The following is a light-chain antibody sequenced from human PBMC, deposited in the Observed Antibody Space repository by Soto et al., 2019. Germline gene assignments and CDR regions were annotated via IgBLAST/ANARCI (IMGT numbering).Light chain of an antibody. V-gene: IGLV2-14*01. J-gene: IGLJ2*01. CDR2: EVS. Sequence: ALTQPASVSGSPGQSITISCTGSSSDVGTQNYVSWYQQHPDKAPKLMIYEVSDRPSGVSNRFSGSKSGNTASLTISGVQAEDEADYYCLSYTSSYTVVFGGGTKLTVL. CDR1: SSDVGTQNY. CDR3: LSYTSSYTVV.